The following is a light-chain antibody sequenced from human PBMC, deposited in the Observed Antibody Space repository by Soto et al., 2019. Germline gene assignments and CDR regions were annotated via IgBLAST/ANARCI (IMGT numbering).Light chain of an antibody. V-gene: IGKV4-1*01. Sequence: DIVMTQSPDSLAVSLGERATINCKSSQSVLYSSNNKNYLAWYQQKPGQPPKLLIYWASTRESGVPDRFSGSGSGTDFTLTISRLQAEDVAVYYCQQYYSTPFTFGGGTKVEIK. J-gene: IGKJ4*02. CDR1: QSVLYSSNNKNY. CDR2: WAS. CDR3: QQYYSTPFT.